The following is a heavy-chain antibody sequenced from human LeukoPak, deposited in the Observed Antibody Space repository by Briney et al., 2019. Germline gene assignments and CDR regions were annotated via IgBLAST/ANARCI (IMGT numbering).Heavy chain of an antibody. Sequence: PSETLSLTCTVSGGSISSYYWSWIRQPPGKGLEWIGYIYYSGSTNYNPSLKSRVTISVDTSKNQFSLKLSSVTAADTAVYYCARDQGNCGGDCYFSYWGQGTLVTVSS. V-gene: IGHV4-59*12. CDR1: GGSISSYY. CDR3: ARDQGNCGGDCYFSY. J-gene: IGHJ4*02. CDR2: IYYSGST. D-gene: IGHD2-21*02.